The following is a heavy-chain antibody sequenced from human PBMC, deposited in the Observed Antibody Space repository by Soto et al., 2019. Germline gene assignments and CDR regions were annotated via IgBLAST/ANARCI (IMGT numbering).Heavy chain of an antibody. V-gene: IGHV3-21*01. CDR2: ISSSSSYI. Sequence: GGSLRLSCAASGFTFSSYSMNWVRQAPGKGLEWVSSISSSSSYIYYADSVKGRFTISRDNAKNSLYLQMNSLRAEDTAVYYCARDPYGSGSYVYWGQGTLVTVSS. J-gene: IGHJ4*02. CDR1: GFTFSSYS. D-gene: IGHD3-10*01. CDR3: ARDPYGSGSYVY.